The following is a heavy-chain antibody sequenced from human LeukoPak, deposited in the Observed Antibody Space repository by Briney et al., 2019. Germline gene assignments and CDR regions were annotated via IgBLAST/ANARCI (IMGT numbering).Heavy chain of an antibody. D-gene: IGHD6-19*01. V-gene: IGHV3-21*01. CDR1: GFTFSSYA. CDR2: ISSSSSYI. Sequence: GGSLRLSCAASGFTFSSYAMSWVRQAPGKGLEWVSSISSSSSYIYYADSVKGRFTISRDNAKNSLYLQMNSLRAEDTAVYYCARDQGSAIAVAGGDFDYWGQGTLVTVSS. CDR3: ARDQGSAIAVAGGDFDY. J-gene: IGHJ4*02.